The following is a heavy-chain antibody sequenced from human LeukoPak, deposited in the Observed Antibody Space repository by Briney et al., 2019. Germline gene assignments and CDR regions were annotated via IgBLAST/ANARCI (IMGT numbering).Heavy chain of an antibody. D-gene: IGHD5-24*01. CDR2: IYYSGST. Sequence: SETLSLTCAVSGGSVSSRGYYWSWIRQPPGKGLEWIAYIYYSGSTKYNPSLKSRVTISVDTSKNQFSLKLSSVTAADTAVYYCARGARAGYNLEPFDYWGQGTLVTVSS. CDR3: ARGARAGYNLEPFDY. CDR1: GGSVSSRGYY. J-gene: IGHJ4*02. V-gene: IGHV4-61*08.